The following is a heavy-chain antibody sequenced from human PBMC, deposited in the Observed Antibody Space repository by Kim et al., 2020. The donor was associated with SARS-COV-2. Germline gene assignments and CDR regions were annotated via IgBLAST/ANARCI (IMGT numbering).Heavy chain of an antibody. J-gene: IGHJ4*02. D-gene: IGHD1-26*01. CDR2: ISAYNGST. Sequence: ASVKVSCKASGYTFTSYGISWVRQAPGQGLEWMGWISAYNGSTNYAQKLQGRVTMTTDTSTSTAYMELRSLRSDDTAVYYCARDLTVGTSRGGYRLGFDYWGQGTLVTVSS. V-gene: IGHV1-18*01. CDR1: GYTFTSYG. CDR3: ARDLTVGTSRGGYRLGFDY.